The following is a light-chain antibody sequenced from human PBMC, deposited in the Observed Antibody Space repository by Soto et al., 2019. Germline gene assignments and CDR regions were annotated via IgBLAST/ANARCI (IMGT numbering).Light chain of an antibody. Sequence: EMVMTQSPGTLAFSQGERATLSCMSSQSVTSRYLAWYQHKPGQTPRLLIYDTSTRATGVPTRFSGSRSGAEFTLTINSLQSEDFAVYYCQPYNNWPLTFGGGTKVDIK. J-gene: IGKJ4*01. CDR1: QSVTSRY. CDR2: DTS. V-gene: IGKV3-15*01. CDR3: QPYNNWPLT.